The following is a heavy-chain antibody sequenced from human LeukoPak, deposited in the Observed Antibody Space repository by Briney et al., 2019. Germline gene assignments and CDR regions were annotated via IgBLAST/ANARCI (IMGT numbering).Heavy chain of an antibody. CDR3: ARDVKKFVNFDY. Sequence: ASEKVSCKASGYTFTSYYMHWVRQAPGQGLEWMGIINSSGGTTSYAPKFQGRVTMTRDTSTSTAYMELSSLRSEDTAVYYCARDVKKFVNFDYLGQGTLVTVSS. CDR2: INSSGGTT. CDR1: GYTFTSYY. V-gene: IGHV1-46*01. J-gene: IGHJ4*02.